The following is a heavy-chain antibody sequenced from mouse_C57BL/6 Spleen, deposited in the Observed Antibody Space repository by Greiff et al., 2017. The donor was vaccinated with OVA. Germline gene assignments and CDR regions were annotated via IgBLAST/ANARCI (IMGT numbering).Heavy chain of an antibody. D-gene: IGHD1-1*01. CDR3: TRGTTVVASEAWFAY. V-gene: IGHV1-5*01. CDR1: GYTFTSYW. Sequence: EVQLQQSGTVLARPGASVKMSCKTSGYTFTSYWMHWVKQRPGQGLEWIGAIYPGNSDTSYNQKFKGKAKLTAVTSASTAYMELSSLTNEDSAVYYCTRGTTVVASEAWFAYWGQGTLVTVSA. J-gene: IGHJ3*01. CDR2: IYPGNSDT.